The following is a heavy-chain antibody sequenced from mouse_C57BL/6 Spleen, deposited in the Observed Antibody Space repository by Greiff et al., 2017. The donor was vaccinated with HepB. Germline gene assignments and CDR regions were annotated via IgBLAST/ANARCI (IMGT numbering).Heavy chain of an antibody. V-gene: IGHV1-26*01. CDR3: AGEIYDYGSSASADV. D-gene: IGHD1-1*01. CDR1: GYTFTDYY. CDR2: INPNNGGT. J-gene: IGHJ1*03. Sequence: EVQLQQSGPELVKPGASVKISCKASGYTFTDYYMNWVKQSHGKSLEWIGDINPNNGGTSYNQKFKGKATLTVDKSSSTAYMELRSLTSEDSAVYYCAGEIYDYGSSASADVWGTGTTVTVSS.